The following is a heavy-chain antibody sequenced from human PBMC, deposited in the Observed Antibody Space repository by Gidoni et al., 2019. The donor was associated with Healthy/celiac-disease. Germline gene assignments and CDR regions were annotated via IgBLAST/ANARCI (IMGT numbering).Heavy chain of an antibody. V-gene: IGHV3-11*01. CDR1: GFSFRDYY. D-gene: IGHD2-2*01. CDR3: ASNIVLVPAAMYAFDI. Sequence: QVQLVESGGGLVKPGGSLRLSCAAAGFSFRDYYMRWIRQAPGKGLEWVSYISGSGSTIYDADSVKGRYTISRDNAKNSLYLQMNSLRAEDTAVYYCASNIVLVPAAMYAFDIWGQGTMVTVSS. CDR2: ISGSGSTI. J-gene: IGHJ3*02.